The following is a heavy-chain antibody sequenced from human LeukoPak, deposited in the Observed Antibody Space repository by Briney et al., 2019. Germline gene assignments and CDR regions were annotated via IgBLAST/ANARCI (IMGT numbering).Heavy chain of an antibody. D-gene: IGHD3-10*01. V-gene: IGHV4-30-2*01. CDR2: IYHSGST. J-gene: IGHJ5*02. CDR1: SGSIGSGGYS. Sequence: SQTLSLTCAVSSGSIGSGGYSWSWIRQPPGKGLEWIGYIYHSGSTYYNPSLKSRVTISVDRSKNQFSLKLSSVTAADTAVYYCVRGGLVVRGTNNWFDPWGQGTLVTVSS. CDR3: VRGGLVVRGTNNWFDP.